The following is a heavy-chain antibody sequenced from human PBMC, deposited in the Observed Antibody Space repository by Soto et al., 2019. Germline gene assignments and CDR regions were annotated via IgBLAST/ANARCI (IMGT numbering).Heavy chain of an antibody. CDR2: GIPVFGTA. CDR3: AIPLPKQQLVRGAFDH. V-gene: IGHV1-69*01. CDR1: GGTFRNYA. D-gene: IGHD6-13*01. Sequence: QVQLVQSGAEVKKPGSSVKLSCKTSGGTFRNYAINWVRQAPGQGLEWMGGGIPVFGTASYPQTFQGRFTITADESTSTAYMELSSLRSEDTAVYYCAIPLPKQQLVRGAFDHWGQGTLVTVAS. J-gene: IGHJ4*02.